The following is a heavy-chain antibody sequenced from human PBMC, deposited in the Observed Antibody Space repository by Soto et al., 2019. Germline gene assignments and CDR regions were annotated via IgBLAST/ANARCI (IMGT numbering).Heavy chain of an antibody. CDR2: ISAYNGNT. V-gene: IGHV1-18*01. CDR1: GYTFTSYG. J-gene: IGHJ6*02. D-gene: IGHD3-22*01. CDR3: ARVKTCYYDSSGYFRDPGPYYYYGMDV. Sequence: ASVKVSCKASGYTFTSYGISWVRQAPGQGLEWMGWISAYNGNTNYAQKLQGRVTMTTDTSTRTAYVGLMSLRSDDTAVYYCARVKTCYYDSSGYFRDPGPYYYYGMDVWGQGTTVTVSS.